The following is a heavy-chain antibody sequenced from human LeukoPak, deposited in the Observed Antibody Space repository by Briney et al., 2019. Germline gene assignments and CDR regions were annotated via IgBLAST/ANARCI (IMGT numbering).Heavy chain of an antibody. CDR1: GYTFTSYY. V-gene: IGHV1-46*01. J-gene: IGHJ4*02. D-gene: IGHD6-19*01. CDR3: AREDSSGWYVFDY. Sequence: ASVKVSCEASGYTFTSYYMHWVRQAPGQGLKWMGIINPSGGSTSYALKFQGRVTMTRDTSTSTVYMELSSLRSEDTAVYYCAREDSSGWYVFDYWGQGTLVTVSS. CDR2: INPSGGST.